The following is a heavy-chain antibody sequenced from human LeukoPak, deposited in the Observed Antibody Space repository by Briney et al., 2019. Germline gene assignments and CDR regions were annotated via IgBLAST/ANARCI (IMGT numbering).Heavy chain of an antibody. CDR3: AKIGPNGDDY. D-gene: IGHD4-17*01. CDR2: ISYDGSNK. Sequence: PGRSLRLSCAASGFTFSSYGMHWVRQAPGRGLEWVAVISYDGSNKYYADSVKGRFTISRDNSKNTLYLQMNSLRAEDTAVYYCAKIGPNGDDYWGQGTLVTVSS. CDR1: GFTFSSYG. V-gene: IGHV3-30*18. J-gene: IGHJ4*02.